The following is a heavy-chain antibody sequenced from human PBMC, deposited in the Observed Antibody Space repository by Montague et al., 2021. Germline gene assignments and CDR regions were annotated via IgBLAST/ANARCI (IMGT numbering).Heavy chain of an antibody. V-gene: IGHV3-23*01. Sequence: SLRLSCAASGFTFGTYAMSWVRQAPGKGLEWVSCISGGGGSIYYADSVKGRFTISRDNSQNTLYLQMNSLRVEDTAKYYCGKGHMRDSFDILGQGTMVTVSS. CDR3: GKGHMRDSFDI. CDR2: ISGGGGSI. J-gene: IGHJ3*02. CDR1: GFTFGTYA.